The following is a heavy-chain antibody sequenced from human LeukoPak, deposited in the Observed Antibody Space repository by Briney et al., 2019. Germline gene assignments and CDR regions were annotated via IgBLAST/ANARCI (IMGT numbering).Heavy chain of an antibody. CDR3: ARDTIRTAAAQYYFDY. Sequence: GTSLRLSCAASGFTFSSYAMHWVRQAPGKGLEWVAVISYDGSNKYYADSVKGRFTISRDNSKNTLYLQMNSLRAEDTAVYYCARDTIRTAAAQYYFDYWGQGTLVTVSS. CDR1: GFTFSSYA. CDR2: ISYDGSNK. V-gene: IGHV3-30-3*01. D-gene: IGHD6-13*01. J-gene: IGHJ4*02.